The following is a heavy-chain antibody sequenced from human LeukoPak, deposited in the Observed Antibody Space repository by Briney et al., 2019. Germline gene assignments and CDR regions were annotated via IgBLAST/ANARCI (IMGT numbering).Heavy chain of an antibody. V-gene: IGHV3-15*01. Sequence: GGSLRRSWSAYGFTCRKAFMSGVRQAPGKGLEWVARIRSATAGGTTEYAAPVEGRFIVSRDDSKSTLYLQLNSLKLEDTAIYYCTSGSYYGTGSFAIWGQGVMVTVSS. D-gene: IGHD1-26*01. J-gene: IGHJ3*02. CDR2: IRSATAGGTT. CDR1: GFTCRKAF. CDR3: TSGSYYGTGSFAI.